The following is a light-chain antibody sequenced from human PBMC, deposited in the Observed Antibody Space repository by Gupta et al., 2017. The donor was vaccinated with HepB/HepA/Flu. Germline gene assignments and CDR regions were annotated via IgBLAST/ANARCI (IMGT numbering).Light chain of an antibody. CDR3: QQYANSLT. J-gene: IGKJ1*01. CDR1: RTVTNNY. CDR2: GAS. Sequence: EIVLTQSPGTVSLSPGEGATLSCRASRTVTNNYLAWYLQKPGQAPRLLIYGASNRATGIPDRFSGSGSGTAFTLTSSGLEPEDFAVYFCQQYANSLTFGQGTRVDIK. V-gene: IGKV3-20*01.